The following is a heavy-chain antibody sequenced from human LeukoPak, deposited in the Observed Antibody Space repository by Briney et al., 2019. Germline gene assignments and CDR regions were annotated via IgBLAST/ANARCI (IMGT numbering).Heavy chain of an antibody. Sequence: SVKVSCKASGGTYSSYAISWVRQAPGQGLEWMGGIIPIFGTANYAQKFQGRVTITADEFTSTAYMELSSLRSEDTAVYYCARDQGRGYSYGVLTDWGQGTLVTVSS. CDR1: GGTYSSYA. CDR3: ARDQGRGYSYGVLTD. CDR2: IIPIFGTA. D-gene: IGHD5-18*01. V-gene: IGHV1-69*01. J-gene: IGHJ4*02.